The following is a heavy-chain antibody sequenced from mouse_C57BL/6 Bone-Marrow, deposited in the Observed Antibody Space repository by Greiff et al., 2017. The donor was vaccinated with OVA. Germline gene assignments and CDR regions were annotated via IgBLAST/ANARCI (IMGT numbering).Heavy chain of an antibody. D-gene: IGHD2-2*01. CDR1: GYTFTSYW. CDR2: IHPSDSDT. J-gene: IGHJ2*01. CDR3: AIGTMVTTGYFDY. V-gene: IGHV1-74*01. Sequence: QVQLKQPGAELVKPGASVKVSCKASGYTFTSYWMHWVKQRPGQGLEWIGRIHPSDSDTNYNQKLKGKATLTVDKSSSTAYMQLSSLRSEDSAVYYCAIGTMVTTGYFDYWGQGTTLTVSS.